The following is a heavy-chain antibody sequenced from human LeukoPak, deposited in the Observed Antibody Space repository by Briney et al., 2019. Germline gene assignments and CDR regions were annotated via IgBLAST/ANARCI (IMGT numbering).Heavy chain of an antibody. J-gene: IGHJ4*02. D-gene: IGHD6-19*01. V-gene: IGHV3-30-3*01. CDR3: ARQQWLLLIWMGSFDC. Sequence: PGRSLRLSCAASGFGFSDHAMHWVRQAPGKGLEWVAVISYDGSNKYYADSVKGRFTISRDNSKNTLYLQMNSLRTEDTAVYYCARQQWLLLIWMGSFDCWGQGALVTVSS. CDR1: GFGFSDHA. CDR2: ISYDGSNK.